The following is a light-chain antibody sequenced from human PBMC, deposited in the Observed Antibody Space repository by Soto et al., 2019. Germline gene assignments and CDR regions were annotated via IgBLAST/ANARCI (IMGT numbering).Light chain of an antibody. CDR1: QIVTSNY. CDR2: GAS. J-gene: IGKJ1*01. V-gene: IGKV3-20*01. CDR3: QQYGSSPGT. Sequence: EIVLTQSPGTLSSSPWERATLSCRASQIVTSNYLAWYQQKPGQAPRLLIFGASIRAAGLPDRFSGSGSGTDFTLTISRLEPEDFAVYYCQQYGSSPGTFGQGTKVDIK.